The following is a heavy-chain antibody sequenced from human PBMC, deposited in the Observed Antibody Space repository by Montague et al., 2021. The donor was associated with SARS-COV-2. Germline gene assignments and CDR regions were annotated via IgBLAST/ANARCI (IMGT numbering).Heavy chain of an antibody. D-gene: IGHD3-22*01. Sequence: SETLSLTCTVSGGSITTSSYYWGWIRQPPGKGLEWIGNIYYSGISAYNPSLESRVTLSVDTSKNQFSLKLSSVTAADTAVYYCARRTRSSGWNFFDYWGQGALVTVSS. V-gene: IGHV4-39*01. CDR3: ARRTRSSGWNFFDY. CDR2: IYYSGIS. J-gene: IGHJ4*02. CDR1: GGSITTSSYY.